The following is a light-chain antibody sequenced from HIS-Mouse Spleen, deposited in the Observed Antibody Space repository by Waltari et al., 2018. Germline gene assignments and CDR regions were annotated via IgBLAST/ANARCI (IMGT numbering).Light chain of an antibody. V-gene: IGLV2-11*01. Sequence: QSALTQPRSVSGSPGQSVTISCTGTSSDVGGYNYVPWYQQHPGKAPKIMIYDVSKRPSVVPARFSGSKAGNTASLTISGLQAEDEADYYCCSYAGSYTWVFGGGTKLTVL. J-gene: IGLJ3*02. CDR2: DVS. CDR1: SSDVGGYNY. CDR3: CSYAGSYTWV.